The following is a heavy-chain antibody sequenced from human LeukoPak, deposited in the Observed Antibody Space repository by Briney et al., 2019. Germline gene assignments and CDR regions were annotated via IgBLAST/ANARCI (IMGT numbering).Heavy chain of an antibody. CDR2: INPKIGDT. CDR3: ARDQRLQLNFDY. Sequence: ASVKVSCKASGYTFTGYYMHWVRQAPGHRLEWMGWINPKIGDTNYAQKFQGRVTMARDTSINTVYMELRSLRSDDTAVYYCARDQRLQLNFDYWGQETLVTVSS. V-gene: IGHV1-2*02. J-gene: IGHJ4*02. CDR1: GYTFTGYY.